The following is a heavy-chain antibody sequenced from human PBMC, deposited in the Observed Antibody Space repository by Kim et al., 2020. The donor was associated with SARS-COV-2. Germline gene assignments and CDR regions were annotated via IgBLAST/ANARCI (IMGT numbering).Heavy chain of an antibody. D-gene: IGHD3-22*01. V-gene: IGHV3-23*01. CDR3: AKLGKIVVVTDAFDI. Sequence: DSVKGRFTISRDNSKNTLYLQMNSLRAEDTAVYYCAKLGKIVVVTDAFDIWGQGTMVTVSS. J-gene: IGHJ3*02.